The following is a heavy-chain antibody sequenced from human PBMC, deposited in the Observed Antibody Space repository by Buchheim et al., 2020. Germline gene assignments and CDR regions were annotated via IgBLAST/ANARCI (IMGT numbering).Heavy chain of an antibody. Sequence: QVQLQQWGAGLLKPSETLSLTCAVYGGSFSGYYWSWIRQPPGKGLEWIGEINHSGSTNYNPSLKSRVTILVDTSKNQFSLKLSSVTAADTAVYYCARGSPPDSSGYYADYWGQGTL. CDR1: GGSFSGYY. D-gene: IGHD3-22*01. V-gene: IGHV4-34*01. CDR3: ARGSPPDSSGYYADY. J-gene: IGHJ4*02. CDR2: INHSGST.